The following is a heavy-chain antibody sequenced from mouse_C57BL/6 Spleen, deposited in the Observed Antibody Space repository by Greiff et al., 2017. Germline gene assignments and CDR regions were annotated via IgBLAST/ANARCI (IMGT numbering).Heavy chain of an antibody. CDR3: ARRIATVVAFDY. CDR1: GYTFTSYW. V-gene: IGHV1-55*01. Sequence: QVQLQQPGAELVKPGASVKMSCKASGYTFTSYWITWVKQRPGQGLEWIGDIYPGSGSTNYTEKFKSKATLTVDTSSSTAYMQLSSLTSEDSAVYYCARRIATVVAFDYWGQGTTLTVSS. J-gene: IGHJ2*01. D-gene: IGHD1-1*01. CDR2: IYPGSGST.